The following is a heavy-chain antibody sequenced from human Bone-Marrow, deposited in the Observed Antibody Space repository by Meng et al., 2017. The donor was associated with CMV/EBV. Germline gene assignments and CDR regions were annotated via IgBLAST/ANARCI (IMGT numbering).Heavy chain of an antibody. CDR3: TTGYITIFGVVIRHTDY. CDR1: GITFSNAW. CDR2: IKSKTDGGTT. J-gene: IGHJ4*02. Sequence: GESLKISCAASGITFSNAWMSWVRQAPGKGLEWVGRIKSKTDGGTTDYAAPVKGRFTISRDDSKNTLYLQMNSLKTEDTAVYYCTTGYITIFGVVIRHTDYWGQGTLVTVSS. V-gene: IGHV3-15*01. D-gene: IGHD3-3*01.